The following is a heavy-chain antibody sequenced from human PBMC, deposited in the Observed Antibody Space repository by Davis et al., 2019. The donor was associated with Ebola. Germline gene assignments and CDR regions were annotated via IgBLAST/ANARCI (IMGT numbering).Heavy chain of an antibody. CDR3: ARGRGEDIVVVVAAGFDY. CDR1: AGSISSSSYY. V-gene: IGHV4-39*01. D-gene: IGHD2-15*01. CDR2: IYYSGST. Sequence: SQTLSLTCTVSAGSISSSSYYWGWIRQPPGKGLEWIGSIYYSGSTYYNPSLKSRVTISVDTSKNQFSLKLSSVTAADTAVYYWARGRGEDIVVVVAAGFDYWGQGTLVTVSS. J-gene: IGHJ4*02.